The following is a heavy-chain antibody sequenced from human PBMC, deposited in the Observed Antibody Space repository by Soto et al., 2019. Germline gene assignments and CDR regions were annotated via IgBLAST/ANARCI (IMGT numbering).Heavy chain of an antibody. V-gene: IGHV3-30-3*01. CDR1: GFTFSSYA. Sequence: PGGSLRLSCAASGFTFSSYAMHWVRQAPGKGLEWVAVISYDGSNKYYADSVKGRFTISRDNSKNTLYLQMNSLRAEDTAVYYCARVKGSSSSAEYFQHWGQGTLVTVSS. D-gene: IGHD6-6*01. CDR3: ARVKGSSSSAEYFQH. CDR2: ISYDGSNK. J-gene: IGHJ1*01.